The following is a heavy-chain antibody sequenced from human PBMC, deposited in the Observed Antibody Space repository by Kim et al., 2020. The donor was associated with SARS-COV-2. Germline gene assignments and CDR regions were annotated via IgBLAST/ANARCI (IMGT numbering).Heavy chain of an antibody. CDR1: GFTFSSYA. D-gene: IGHD6-13*01. J-gene: IGHJ6*02. Sequence: GGSLRLSCAASGFTFSSYAMSWVRQAPGKGLEWVSAISGSGGSTYYADSVKGRFTISRDNSKNTLYLQMNSLRAEDTAVYYCAKDRALDSYSSWFHYYYYGMDVWGQGTTVTASS. V-gene: IGHV3-23*01. CDR2: ISGSGGST. CDR3: AKDRALDSYSSWFHYYYYGMDV.